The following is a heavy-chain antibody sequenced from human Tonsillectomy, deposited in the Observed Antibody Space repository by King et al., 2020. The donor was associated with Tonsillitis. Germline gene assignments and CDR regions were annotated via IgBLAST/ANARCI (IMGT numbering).Heavy chain of an antibody. CDR3: ARHRGQGLFDY. V-gene: IGHV4-39*01. CDR1: GDSISGSRYY. D-gene: IGHD3-10*01. CDR2: SGST. Sequence: QLQESGPGQVKPSATLSLSCSVSGDSISGSRYYWAWIRQAPGKGLEWIGSGSTYSNPSLKSRVTISIDTSKNQFSLQLTSVTAADTAVYYCARHRGQGLFDYWGQGTLVAVSS. J-gene: IGHJ4*02.